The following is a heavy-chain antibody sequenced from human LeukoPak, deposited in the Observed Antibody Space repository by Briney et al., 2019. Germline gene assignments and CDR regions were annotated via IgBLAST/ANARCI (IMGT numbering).Heavy chain of an antibody. CDR1: GFTFSSYA. CDR2: ISGSGGST. Sequence: GGSLRLSCAASGFTFSSYAMSWVRQAPGKGLEWVSAISGSGGSTYYADSVKGRFTISRDNSKNTLYLQMNSLRAEDTAVYYCAKDLEEPVYYYDSSGYYFQHWGQGTLVTVSS. D-gene: IGHD3-22*01. CDR3: AKDLEEPVYYYDSSGYYFQH. V-gene: IGHV3-23*01. J-gene: IGHJ1*01.